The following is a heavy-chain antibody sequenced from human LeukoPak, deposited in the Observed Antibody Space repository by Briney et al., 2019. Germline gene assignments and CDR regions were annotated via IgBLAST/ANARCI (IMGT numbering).Heavy chain of an antibody. J-gene: IGHJ4*02. V-gene: IGHV1-69*06. D-gene: IGHD6-13*01. CDR2: IIPIFGTA. CDR1: GGTLSSYA. Sequence: SVKVSCKASGGTLSSYAISWVRQAPGQGLEWMGGIIPIFGTANYAQKFQGRVTITADKSTSTAYMELSSLRSEDTAVYYCARAEAAAHNLIFDYWGQGTLVTVSS. CDR3: ARAEAAAHNLIFDY.